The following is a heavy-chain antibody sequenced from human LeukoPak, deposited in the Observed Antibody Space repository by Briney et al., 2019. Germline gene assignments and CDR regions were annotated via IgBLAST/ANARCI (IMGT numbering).Heavy chain of an antibody. J-gene: IGHJ6*02. CDR1: GYTFTGYY. CDR2: INPNSGGT. Sequence: ASVKVSCKASGYTFTGYYKHWVRQAPGQGLEWMGRINPNSGGTNYAQKFQGRVTMTRDTSISTAYMELSRLRSDDTAAYYCARSAVNIVVVVAATQDMDVWGQGTTVTVSS. CDR3: ARSAVNIVVVVAATQDMDV. V-gene: IGHV1-2*06. D-gene: IGHD2-15*01.